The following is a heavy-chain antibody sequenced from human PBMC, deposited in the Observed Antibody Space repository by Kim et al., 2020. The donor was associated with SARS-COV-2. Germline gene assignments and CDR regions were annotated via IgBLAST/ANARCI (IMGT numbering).Heavy chain of an antibody. D-gene: IGHD4-17*01. J-gene: IGHJ4*02. CDR3: ASAPLQAVTTPFDY. V-gene: IGHV1-69*01. Sequence: AQKFQGRVTITADESTSTAYMELSSLRAEDTAVYYCASAPLQAVTTPFDYWGQGTLVTVSS.